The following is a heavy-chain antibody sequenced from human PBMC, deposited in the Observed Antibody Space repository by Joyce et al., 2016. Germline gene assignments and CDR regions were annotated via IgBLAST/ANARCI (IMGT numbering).Heavy chain of an antibody. CDR2: IDPNSGGT. J-gene: IGHJ5*02. Sequence: QVQLVQSGAEVKKPGASVKVSCKASGYIFTDSYLRWVRQAPGQRLEWMGWIDPNSGGTAFAQGFRGRVTMTRDTSSNTVHMELSSLTSDDTAMYYCAGGSGGIGWFDPWGQGTLVTVSS. CDR1: GYIFTDSY. V-gene: IGHV1-2*02. CDR3: AGGSGGIGWFDP. D-gene: IGHD3-10*01.